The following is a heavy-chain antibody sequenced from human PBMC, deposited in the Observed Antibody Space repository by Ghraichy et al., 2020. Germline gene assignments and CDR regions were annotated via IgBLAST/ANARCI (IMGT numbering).Heavy chain of an antibody. CDR1: GFTFNSFW. CDR3: ARPGHYCSGGGSCFPFAT. Sequence: LSLTCAASGFTFNSFWMTWVRQAPGKGLQWVANINQDGSEKYYVDSVKGRFTISRDNAQNSLYLQMNDLIAEDTAIYYCARPGHYCSGGGSCFPFATWCQGTLVTVSS. V-gene: IGHV3-7*01. J-gene: IGHJ5*02. D-gene: IGHD2-15*01. CDR2: INQDGSEK.